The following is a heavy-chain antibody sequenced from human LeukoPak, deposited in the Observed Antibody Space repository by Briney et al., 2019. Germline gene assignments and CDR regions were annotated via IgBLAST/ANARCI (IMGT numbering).Heavy chain of an antibody. CDR2: ISAYNGNT. CDR3: ARVYVGSSGWFRVNWFDP. D-gene: IGHD6-19*01. Sequence: ASVKVSCKASGYTLTSDGMNWVRQAPGQGLEWMGWISAYNGNTNYAQKLQGRVTMTTDTSTSTAYMELRSLRSDDTAVYYCARVYVGSSGWFRVNWFDPWGQGTLVTVSS. J-gene: IGHJ5*02. CDR1: GYTLTSDG. V-gene: IGHV1-18*01.